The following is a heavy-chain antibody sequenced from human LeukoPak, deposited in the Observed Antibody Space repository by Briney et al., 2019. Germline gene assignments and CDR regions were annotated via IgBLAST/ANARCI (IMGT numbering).Heavy chain of an antibody. Sequence: SETLSLTCTVSGGSISSSSYYWGWIRQPPGKGLEWIGSIYYSGSTYYNPSLKSRVTISVDTSKNQFSLKLSSVTAADTAVYYCARHVLDGVYYYYMDVWGKGTTVTVSS. CDR3: ARHVLDGVYYYYMDV. CDR1: GGSISSSSYY. J-gene: IGHJ6*03. V-gene: IGHV4-39*01. CDR2: IYYSGST. D-gene: IGHD3-10*01.